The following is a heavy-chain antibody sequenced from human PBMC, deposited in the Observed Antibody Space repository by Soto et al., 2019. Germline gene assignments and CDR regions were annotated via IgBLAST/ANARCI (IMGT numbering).Heavy chain of an antibody. Sequence: QVQLVQSGAEVKKPGASVKVSCKASGYTFTSYGISWVRQAPGQGLEWMGWISAYNGNTNCAQKLQGRVTMTTDTSTSPAYMELRSLRSDDTAVYYCARLIWGDYPPLGFDYWGQGTLVTVSS. V-gene: IGHV1-18*01. CDR1: GYTFTSYG. CDR2: ISAYNGNT. CDR3: ARLIWGDYPPLGFDY. J-gene: IGHJ4*02. D-gene: IGHD4-17*01.